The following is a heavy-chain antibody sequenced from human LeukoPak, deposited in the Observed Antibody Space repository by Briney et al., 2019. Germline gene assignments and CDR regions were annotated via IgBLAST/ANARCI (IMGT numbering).Heavy chain of an antibody. CDR1: GFTFSSYA. D-gene: IGHD1-26*01. V-gene: IGHV3-23*01. CDR3: ARDRVGATTNFDY. Sequence: GGSLRLSCAASGFTFSSYAMSWVRQAPGKGLEWVSAISGSGGSTYYADSVKGRFTISRDNSKNTLYLQMNSLRAEDTAVYYCARDRVGATTNFDYWGQGTLVTVSS. J-gene: IGHJ4*02. CDR2: ISGSGGST.